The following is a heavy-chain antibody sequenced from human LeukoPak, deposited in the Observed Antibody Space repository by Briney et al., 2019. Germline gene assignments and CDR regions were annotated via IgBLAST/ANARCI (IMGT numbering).Heavy chain of an antibody. Sequence: PGGSLRLSCAASGFTVSSNYMSWVRQAPGKGLEWVSVIYSGGSTYYADSVKGRFTISRDNSKNTLYLQMNSLRAEDTAVYYCARERNLGIAVAGTIFDYWGQGTLVTVSS. CDR3: ARERNLGIAVAGTIFDY. J-gene: IGHJ4*02. CDR1: GFTVSSNY. V-gene: IGHV3-66*01. D-gene: IGHD6-19*01. CDR2: IYSGGST.